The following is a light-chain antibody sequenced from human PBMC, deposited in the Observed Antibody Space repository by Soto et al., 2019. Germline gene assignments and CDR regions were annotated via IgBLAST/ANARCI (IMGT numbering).Light chain of an antibody. Sequence: SYELTQPPSVSVSPGQTASITCSGDKLGEKYASWYQQKPGQSPVLVIYRDNKRPSGIPERFSGSNSGSTATLTISGTQAMDEADYYCQAWDSNTGVFGGGTKVTVL. V-gene: IGLV3-1*01. CDR1: KLGEKY. J-gene: IGLJ2*01. CDR3: QAWDSNTGV. CDR2: RDN.